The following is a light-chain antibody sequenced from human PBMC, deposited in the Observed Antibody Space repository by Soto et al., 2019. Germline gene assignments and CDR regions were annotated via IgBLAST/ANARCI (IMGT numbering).Light chain of an antibody. Sequence: DIEMSQSLSSLSASVGDRVTITCRASQSLNRWLAWYQQKPGKAPKLLIYDASSLQSGVPSRFSGSGSGTDFTLTISCLQSEDFATYYCQQYYSYPLTFGQGTKVDIK. J-gene: IGKJ1*01. CDR2: DAS. V-gene: IGKV1-5*01. CDR1: QSLNRW. CDR3: QQYYSYPLT.